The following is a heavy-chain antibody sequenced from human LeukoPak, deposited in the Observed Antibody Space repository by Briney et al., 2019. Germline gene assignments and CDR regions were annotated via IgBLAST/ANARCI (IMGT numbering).Heavy chain of an antibody. D-gene: IGHD2-2*01. Sequence: GGSLRLSCAASGFTFSSYAMSWVRQAPGKGLEWVSAISGSGAGTYDADSVKGRFTISRDISKYTLYLQMNSLRAEDTAVYYCAREYCSSTSCPKPYYYYYYMDVWGKGTTVTVSS. CDR1: GFTFSSYA. J-gene: IGHJ6*03. CDR3: AREYCSSTSCPKPYYYYYYMDV. CDR2: ISGSGAGT. V-gene: IGHV3-23*01.